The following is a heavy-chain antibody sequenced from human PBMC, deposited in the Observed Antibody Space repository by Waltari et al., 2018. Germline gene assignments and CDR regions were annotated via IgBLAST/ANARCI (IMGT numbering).Heavy chain of an antibody. CDR3: AREEVRDMYYYDSSGENWFDP. CDR1: GGSISSGSYY. Sequence: QVQLQESGPGLVKPSQTLSLTCTVSGGSISSGSYYWSWIRQPAGKGLEWIGRIDTSGSTTDNPSLKSRVTISVDTAKNQCSRKRSSGTAADTAVYYCAREEVRDMYYYDSSGENWFDPWGQGTLVTVSS. CDR2: IDTSGST. D-gene: IGHD3-22*01. V-gene: IGHV4-61*02. J-gene: IGHJ5*02.